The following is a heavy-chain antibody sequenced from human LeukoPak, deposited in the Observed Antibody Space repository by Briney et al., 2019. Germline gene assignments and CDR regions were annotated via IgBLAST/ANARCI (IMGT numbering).Heavy chain of an antibody. Sequence: SETLSLTCTVSGGSVSSSSYCWGCIRQPLGKGLEWIGSVYFSGTTYYNPSLKSRVPISVLTFKNQFSLKLNSVTAADTAVYYCARHEVGYCSSPSCYGGNWLDPWGQGTLVTVSS. V-gene: IGHV4-39*01. CDR3: ARHEVGYCSSPSCYGGNWLDP. CDR2: VYFSGTT. J-gene: IGHJ5*02. D-gene: IGHD2-2*01. CDR1: GGSVSSSSYC.